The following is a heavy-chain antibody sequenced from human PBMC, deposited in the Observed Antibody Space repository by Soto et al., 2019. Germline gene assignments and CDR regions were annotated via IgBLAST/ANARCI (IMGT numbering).Heavy chain of an antibody. Sequence: KPSETLSLTCTVSGGSVSSGSYYWSWIRQPPGKGLEWIGYIYYSGSTNYNPSLKSRVTISVDTSKNQFSLKLSSVTAADTAVYYCASYGNDFWSGYYTGFDPWGQGTLVTVSS. D-gene: IGHD3-3*01. J-gene: IGHJ5*02. CDR1: GGSVSSGSYY. CDR3: ASYGNDFWSGYYTGFDP. CDR2: IYYSGST. V-gene: IGHV4-61*01.